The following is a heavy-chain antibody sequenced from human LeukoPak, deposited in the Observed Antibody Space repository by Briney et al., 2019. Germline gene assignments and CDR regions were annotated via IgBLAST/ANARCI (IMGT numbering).Heavy chain of an antibody. J-gene: IGHJ5*02. CDR3: ASQDGMAATWLDP. D-gene: IGHD1-14*01. V-gene: IGHV5-51*01. Sequence: RGESLQISSTASGYSFTNYWIGCVRPLPEKGLEWMGIIEPGESDTRYSPSFKGQVTISADKSISTAYLQGSSLKASDTAMYYCASQDGMAATWLDPWGQGTLVTVS. CDR2: IEPGESDT. CDR1: GYSFTNYW.